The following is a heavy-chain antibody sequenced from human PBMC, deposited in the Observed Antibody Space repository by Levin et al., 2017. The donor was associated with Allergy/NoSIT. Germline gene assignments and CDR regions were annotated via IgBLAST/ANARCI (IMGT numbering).Heavy chain of an antibody. V-gene: IGHV5-51*01. CDR1: GYSFTSYW. CDR2: IYPGDSDT. D-gene: IGHD2-2*01. Sequence: GESLKISCKGSGYSFTSYWIGWVRQMPGKGLEWMGIIYPGDSDTRYSPSFQGQVTISADKSISTAYLQWSSLKASDTAMYYCARMAIVVVPAGAYNWFDPWGQGTLVTVSS. CDR3: ARMAIVVVPAGAYNWFDP. J-gene: IGHJ5*02.